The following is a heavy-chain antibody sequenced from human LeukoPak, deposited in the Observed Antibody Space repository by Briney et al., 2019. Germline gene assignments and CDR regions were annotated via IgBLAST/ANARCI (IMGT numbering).Heavy chain of an antibody. CDR2: INPNSGGT. V-gene: IGHV1-2*02. CDR3: AREYCSSTSCYRNWFDP. J-gene: IGHJ5*02. CDR1: GYTFTGYY. D-gene: IGHD2-2*02. Sequence: PMASVKVSCKASGYTFTGYYMHWVRQAPGQGLEWMGWINPNSGGTNYAQKFQGRVTMTRDTSISTAYMELSRLRSDDTAVYYCAREYCSSTSCYRNWFDPWGQGTLVTVSS.